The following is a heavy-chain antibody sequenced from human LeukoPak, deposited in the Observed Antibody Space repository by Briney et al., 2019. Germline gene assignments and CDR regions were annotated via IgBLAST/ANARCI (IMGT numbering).Heavy chain of an antibody. CDR3: AQRAPPY. V-gene: IGHV3-66*01. CDR2: IYISGIT. Sequence: PGGSLRLSCIVSGFPVNANDMNWVRQAPGKGLEWVSLIYISGITKYSDAVQGRCTISRDNSKNTLDLQLNGLRAEDTAVYYCAQRAPPYWGPGTQVTVSS. J-gene: IGHJ4*02. CDR1: GFPVNAND.